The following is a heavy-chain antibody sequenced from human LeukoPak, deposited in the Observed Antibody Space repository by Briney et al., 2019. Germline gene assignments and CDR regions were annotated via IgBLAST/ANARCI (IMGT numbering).Heavy chain of an antibody. CDR1: GFTFSSYW. Sequence: GGSLRLSCAASGFTFSSYWMSWVRQAPGKGLEWVANIKQDGSEKYYVDSVKGRFTISRDNAKNSLYLQMNSLRAEDTAVYYCARLSDYGSGSGELSDFDYWGQGTLVTVSS. CDR3: ARLSDYGSGSGELSDFDY. CDR2: IKQDGSEK. V-gene: IGHV3-7*03. J-gene: IGHJ4*02. D-gene: IGHD3-10*01.